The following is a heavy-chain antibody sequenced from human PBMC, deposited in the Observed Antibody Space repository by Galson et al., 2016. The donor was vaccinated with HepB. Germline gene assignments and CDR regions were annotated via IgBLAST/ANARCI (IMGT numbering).Heavy chain of an antibody. Sequence: SLRLSCAASGFTFSKYGMHWVRQAPGKGLEWVAGIWYDGSSKNYADSVKGRFIIFRDNSRNTLYLQMNSLRADDMAVYYCAKGPTSYFYGMDVWGQGTTVTVSS. CDR2: IWYDGSSK. J-gene: IGHJ6*02. CDR1: GFTFSKYG. CDR3: AKGPTSYFYGMDV. V-gene: IGHV3-33*06.